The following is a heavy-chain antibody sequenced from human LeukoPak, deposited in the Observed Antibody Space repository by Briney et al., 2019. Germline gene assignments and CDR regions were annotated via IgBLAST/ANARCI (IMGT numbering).Heavy chain of an antibody. CDR2: IYYSGST. CDR1: GGSISSSSYY. V-gene: IGHV4-39*07. CDR3: ARDNSSGWYIPNFDY. Sequence: SETLSLTCTVSGGSISSSSYYWGWIRQPPGKGLEWIGSIYYSGSTYYNPSLKSRVTISVDTSKNQFSLKLSSVTAADTAVYYCARDNSSGWYIPNFDYWGQGTLVTVSS. D-gene: IGHD6-19*01. J-gene: IGHJ4*02.